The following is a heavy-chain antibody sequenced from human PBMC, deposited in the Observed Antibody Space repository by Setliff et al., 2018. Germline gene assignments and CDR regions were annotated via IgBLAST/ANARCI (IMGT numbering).Heavy chain of an antibody. D-gene: IGHD3-22*01. CDR1: GYTFTSHY. CDR2: INPSSGRT. J-gene: IGHJ3*02. V-gene: IGHV1-46*01. Sequence: ASVTVSCKASGYTFTSHYMHWVRQAPGLGLEWMGTINPSSGRTSYAQKFQGRVTMTRDTSTSTVYMDMSSLRSEDTAVYYCARDVFPYHYEGAFDIWGQGTMVT. CDR3: ARDVFPYHYEGAFDI.